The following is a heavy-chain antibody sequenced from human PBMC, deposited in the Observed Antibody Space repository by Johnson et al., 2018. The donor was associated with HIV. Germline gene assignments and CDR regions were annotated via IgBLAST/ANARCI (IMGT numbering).Heavy chain of an antibody. J-gene: IGHJ3*02. Sequence: VESGGGFVQPGRSLRLSCAASGFTFDDYAMHWVRQAPGKGLEWVSGISWNRGSIGYADSVQGRFAISRDNSKNSLYLQMNSLRAEDTAVYYCAREFGQASSYAFDIWGQGTMVTVSS. CDR2: ISWNRGSI. CDR3: AREFGQASSYAFDI. V-gene: IGHV3-9*01. CDR1: GFTFDDYA. D-gene: IGHD3/OR15-3a*01.